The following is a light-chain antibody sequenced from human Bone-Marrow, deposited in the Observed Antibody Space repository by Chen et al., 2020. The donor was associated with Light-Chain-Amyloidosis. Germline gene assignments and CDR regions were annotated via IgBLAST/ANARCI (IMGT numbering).Light chain of an antibody. CDR3: SSYTITNTLV. Sequence: QSALPQPPSVSGSPGQSFTISFTGTSSDVGGDNHVSWYQQHPDKAPKLMIYEVTNRPSWVPDRFSGSKSDNTASLTISGLQTEDEADYFCSSYTITNTLVFGSGTRVTVL. CDR2: EVT. J-gene: IGLJ1*01. V-gene: IGLV2-14*01. CDR1: SSDVGGDNH.